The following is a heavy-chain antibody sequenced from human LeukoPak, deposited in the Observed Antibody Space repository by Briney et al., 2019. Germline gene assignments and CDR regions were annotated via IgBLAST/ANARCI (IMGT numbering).Heavy chain of an antibody. CDR3: AKRGVVIRVILVGFHKEAYYFDS. V-gene: IGHV3-23*01. D-gene: IGHD3-22*01. J-gene: IGHJ4*02. CDR2: ISDRGGRT. Sequence: GGSLRLSCAVSGITLSNYGMSCVRQAPGKGLEWVAGISDRGGRTNYADSVKGRFTISRDNPKNTLYLQMNSLRAEDTAVYFCAKRGVVIRVILVGFHKEAYYFDSWGQGALVTVSS. CDR1: GITLSNYG.